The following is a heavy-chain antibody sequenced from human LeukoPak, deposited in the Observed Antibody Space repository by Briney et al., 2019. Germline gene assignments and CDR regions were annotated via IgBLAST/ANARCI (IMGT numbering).Heavy chain of an antibody. V-gene: IGHV3-48*04. Sequence: GGSLRLSCVASGFKFSHYSMNWVRQAPGKGLEWVSYISSSGSTIYYADSVKGRFTISRDNAKNSLYLQMNSLRAEDTAVYYCAELGITMIGGVWGKGTTVTISS. CDR2: ISSSGSTI. CDR3: AELGITMIGGV. J-gene: IGHJ6*04. D-gene: IGHD3-10*02. CDR1: GFKFSHYS.